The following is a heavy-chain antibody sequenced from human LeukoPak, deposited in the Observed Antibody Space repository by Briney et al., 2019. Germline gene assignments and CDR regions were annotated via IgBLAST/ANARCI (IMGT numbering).Heavy chain of an antibody. CDR2: MFYSGTT. J-gene: IGHJ3*02. V-gene: IGHV4-4*02. Sequence: NPSETLSLTCAVSGGSISSSNWWSWIRQPSGKGLEWIGHMFYSGTTSYNPSLKSRVAISVDTFKSRVSLTVTSVTAADTAVYYCVGEKSFFGEAIWSQGTLVTVSS. D-gene: IGHD3-10*01. CDR3: VGEKSFFGEAI. CDR1: GGSISSSNW.